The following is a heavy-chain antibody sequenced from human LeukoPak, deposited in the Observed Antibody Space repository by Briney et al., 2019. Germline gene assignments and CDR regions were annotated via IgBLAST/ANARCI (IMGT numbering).Heavy chain of an antibody. CDR1: GFTVNSKY. Sequence: GGSLRLSCAASGFTVNSKYMSWVRQAPGKGLEWVSIIYSGGRTYYADSVKGRFTISRDNSKNTLYLQMNSLRAEDTAVYYCARDGSGTYSGGYDYWGQGTLVTVSP. V-gene: IGHV3-66*01. D-gene: IGHD1-26*01. CDR3: ARDGSGTYSGGYDY. CDR2: IYSGGRT. J-gene: IGHJ4*02.